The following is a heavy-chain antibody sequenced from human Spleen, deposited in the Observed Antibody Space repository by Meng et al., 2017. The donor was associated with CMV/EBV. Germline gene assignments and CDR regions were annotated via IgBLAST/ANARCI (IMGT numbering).Heavy chain of an antibody. CDR3: ARDRY. Sequence: GESLKISCEASGFTFSNSWMSWVRQAPGKGLEWVAVISYDGSNKYYADSVKGRFTISRDNSKNTLYLQMNSLRAEDTAVYYCARDRYWGQGTLVTVSS. V-gene: IGHV3-30-3*01. J-gene: IGHJ4*02. CDR1: GFTFSNSW. CDR2: ISYDGSNK.